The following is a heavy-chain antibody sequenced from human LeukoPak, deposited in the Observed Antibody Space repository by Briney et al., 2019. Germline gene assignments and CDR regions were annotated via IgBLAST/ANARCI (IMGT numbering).Heavy chain of an antibody. CDR2: INHSGST. V-gene: IGHV4-39*01. CDR3: ARHRSFGIAARRGVDV. CDR1: GYSISSISSTYY. J-gene: IGHJ6*04. Sequence: SETLSLTCTVSGYSISSISSTYYWSWIRQPPGKGLEWIGEINHSGSTNYNPSLKSRVTISVDTSKNQFSLKLSSVTAADTAVYYCARHRSFGIAARRGVDVWGKGTTVTVSS. D-gene: IGHD6-6*01.